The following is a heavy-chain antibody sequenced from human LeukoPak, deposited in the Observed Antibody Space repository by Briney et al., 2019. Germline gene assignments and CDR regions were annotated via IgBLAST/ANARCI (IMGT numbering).Heavy chain of an antibody. CDR2: INPNSGGT. J-gene: IGHJ3*02. CDR3: ARVGDGLNDAFDI. V-gene: IGHV1-2*06. Sequence: GASVKVSCKASGYTFTGYYTNWVRQAPGHGLEWMVRINPNSGGTNYAQKFQGRVTMTRDTSISTAYMELSRLRSDETAVYYCARVGDGLNDAFDIWGRGKMVTVSS. D-gene: IGHD5-24*01. CDR1: GYTFTGYY.